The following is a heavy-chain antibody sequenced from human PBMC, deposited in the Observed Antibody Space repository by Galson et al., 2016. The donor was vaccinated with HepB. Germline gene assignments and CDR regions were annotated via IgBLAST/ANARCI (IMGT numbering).Heavy chain of an antibody. V-gene: IGHV3-74*01. D-gene: IGHD2-15*01. CDR3: VSGYDAHAYDY. CDR2: INLDGSTT. CDR1: GFTFTVYW. Sequence: SLRLSCAASGFTFTVYWMYWVRQAPGKGLVWVSHINLDGSTTTYADSVKGRFTISRDNARNTLDLQMDSLRAEDTAVYYCVSGYDAHAYDYWGQGTLVTVSS. J-gene: IGHJ4*02.